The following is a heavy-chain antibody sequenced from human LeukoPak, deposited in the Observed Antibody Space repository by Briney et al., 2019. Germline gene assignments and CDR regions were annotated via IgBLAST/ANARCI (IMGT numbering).Heavy chain of an antibody. CDR2: IYYSGST. V-gene: IGHV4-59*12. CDR1: GGSISSYY. J-gene: IGHJ5*02. Sequence: SETLSLTCTVSGGSISSYYWSWIRQPPGKGLEWIGYIYYSGSTNYNPSLKSRVTISVDTSKNQFSLKLSSVTAADTAVYYCARGTDPMDGPENWFDPWGQGTLVTVSS. D-gene: IGHD3-10*01. CDR3: ARGTDPMDGPENWFDP.